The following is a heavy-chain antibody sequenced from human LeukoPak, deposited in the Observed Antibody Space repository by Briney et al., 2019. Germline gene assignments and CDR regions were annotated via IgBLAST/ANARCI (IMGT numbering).Heavy chain of an antibody. Sequence: SQTLSLTCTVSGGSISSGDYYWSWIRQPPGEGLEWIGYIYYSGSTYYNPSLKSRVTISVDTSKNQFSLKLSSVTAADTAVYYCARGYAGSGSHAFDIWGQGTMVTVSS. CDR3: ARGYAGSGSHAFDI. CDR2: IYYSGST. CDR1: GGSISSGDYY. V-gene: IGHV4-30-4*01. J-gene: IGHJ3*02. D-gene: IGHD3-10*01.